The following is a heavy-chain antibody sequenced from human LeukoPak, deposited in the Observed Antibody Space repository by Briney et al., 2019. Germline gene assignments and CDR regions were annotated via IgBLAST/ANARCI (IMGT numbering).Heavy chain of an antibody. CDR1: RFTFTTYG. Sequence: PGGSLSLSCAASRFTFTTYGIHWVRQAPGKGPEWVAFIRYDGNYKYYGDSVRGRFTISRDNSKNTVSLQMSSLRAEDTAVYYCAKDFQGYSNGPRGFDYWGQGTLVTVSS. J-gene: IGHJ4*02. CDR2: IRYDGNYK. D-gene: IGHD4-11*01. CDR3: AKDFQGYSNGPRGFDY. V-gene: IGHV3-30*02.